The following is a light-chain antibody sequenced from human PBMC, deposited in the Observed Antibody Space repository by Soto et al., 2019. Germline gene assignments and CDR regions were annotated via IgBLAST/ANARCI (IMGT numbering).Light chain of an antibody. V-gene: IGLV6-57*04. J-gene: IGLJ2*01. CDR2: EDN. CDR3: QSFDTYNVI. CDR1: SGSIASNH. Sequence: NFMLTQPHSVSESPGKTVTISCTRSSGSIASNHVQWYQQRPGSAPTTVIYEDNQRPSGVPDRFSGSIDSSSNSASLTISGLKTEDEADYYCQSFDTYNVIFGGGIKVTVL.